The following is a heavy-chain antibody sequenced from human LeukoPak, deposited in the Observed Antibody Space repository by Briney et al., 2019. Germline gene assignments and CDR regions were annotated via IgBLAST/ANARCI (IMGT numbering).Heavy chain of an antibody. D-gene: IGHD3-3*01. Sequence: GGSLRLSCAASGLTFSSYAMSWVRQAPGKGLDWVSRISGSGGNTFYADSVKGRFTISRDNSKNTLYLQMNSLRAEDTAIYYCAKLGDSSLRFIDYWGQGALVTVSS. CDR2: ISGSGGNT. CDR1: GLTFSSYA. J-gene: IGHJ4*02. V-gene: IGHV3-23*01. CDR3: AKLGDSSLRFIDY.